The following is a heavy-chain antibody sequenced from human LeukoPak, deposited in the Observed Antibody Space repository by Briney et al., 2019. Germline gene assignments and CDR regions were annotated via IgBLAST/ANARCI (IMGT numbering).Heavy chain of an antibody. Sequence: GASVNVSCKASGGTFSIYAISWVRQAPGQGLEWMGGIIPIFGTANYAQKFQGRVTITADESTSTAYMELSSLRSEDTAVYYCARYSGSIINWFDPWGQGTLVTVSS. CDR3: ARYSGSIINWFDP. V-gene: IGHV1-69*13. D-gene: IGHD6-19*01. J-gene: IGHJ5*02. CDR2: IIPIFGTA. CDR1: GGTFSIYA.